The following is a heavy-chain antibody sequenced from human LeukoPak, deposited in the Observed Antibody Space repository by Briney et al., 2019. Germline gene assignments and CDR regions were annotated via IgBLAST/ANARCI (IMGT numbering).Heavy chain of an antibody. Sequence: GGSLRLSCAASGFTFSSYAMSWVRQAPGEGLEWVSAISGNGDRTYYADSVKGRFTISRDNSKNTLYLQVNSLRSDDTAVYYCARGRPYYDFWSGYPLDYWGQGTLVTVSS. CDR1: GFTFSSYA. J-gene: IGHJ4*02. CDR2: ISGNGDRT. V-gene: IGHV3-23*01. CDR3: ARGRPYYDFWSGYPLDY. D-gene: IGHD3-3*01.